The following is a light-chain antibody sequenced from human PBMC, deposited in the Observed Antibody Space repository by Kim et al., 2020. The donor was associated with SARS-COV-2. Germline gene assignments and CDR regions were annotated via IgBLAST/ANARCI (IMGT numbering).Light chain of an antibody. J-gene: IGKJ2*01. CDR3: QQYYSYPHT. CDR1: QGISSY. Sequence: SASTGERVTITWRASQGISSYLAWYQKKPGKAHKLLIYAASTLQSGVPSRFSGSGSGTDFTLTISCLQSEDFATYYCQQYYSYPHTFGQGTKLEI. V-gene: IGKV1-8*01. CDR2: AAS.